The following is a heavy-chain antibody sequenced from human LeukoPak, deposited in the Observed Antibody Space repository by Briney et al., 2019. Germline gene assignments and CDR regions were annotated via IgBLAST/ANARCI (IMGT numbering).Heavy chain of an antibody. CDR3: AKDRRDSSGNFDY. CDR1: GFTFTSSA. Sequence: SVKVSCKASGFTFTSSAMQWVRQARGQRLEWIGWIVVGSGNTNYAQKFQERVTITRDMSTSTAYMELNSLRAEDTAVYYCAKDRRDSSGNFDYWGQGTLVTVSS. J-gene: IGHJ4*02. V-gene: IGHV1-58*02. D-gene: IGHD3-22*01. CDR2: IVVGSGNT.